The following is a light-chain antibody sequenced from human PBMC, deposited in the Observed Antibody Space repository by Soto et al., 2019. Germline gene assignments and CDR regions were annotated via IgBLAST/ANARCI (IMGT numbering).Light chain of an antibody. CDR2: GAS. Sequence: EIVMTQSPATLSVSPGERATVSRMASQSVTSDLAWYQQKPAQSPRLLTFGASTWTPRISGRIMCSGSGTEFTLTISSLRCEDVALSYCQHYNNSTRKLAQGTKVAI. V-gene: IGKV3-15*01. CDR3: QHYNNSTRK. CDR1: QSVTSD. J-gene: IGKJ1*01.